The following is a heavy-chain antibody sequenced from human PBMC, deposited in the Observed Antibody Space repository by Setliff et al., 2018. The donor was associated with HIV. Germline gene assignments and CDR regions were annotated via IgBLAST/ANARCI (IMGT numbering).Heavy chain of an antibody. CDR3: AADRRTVSILRGAFHV. J-gene: IGHJ3*01. CDR1: GYTLTELS. Sequence: ASVKVSCKVSGYTLTELSIHWVRQAPGKGLEWMGGFDAEDGETIYAQSFQDRVTMTDDILADTAYMELRSLTSEDTAIYFCAADRRTVSILRGAFHVWGQGTLVTVSS. V-gene: IGHV1-24*01. CDR2: FDAEDGET. D-gene: IGHD4-17*01.